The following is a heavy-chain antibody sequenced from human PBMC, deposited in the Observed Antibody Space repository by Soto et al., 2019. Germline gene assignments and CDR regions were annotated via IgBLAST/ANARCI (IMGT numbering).Heavy chain of an antibody. J-gene: IGHJ6*02. CDR3: AKDMYSSHHYGMYV. V-gene: IGHV3-9*01. CDR1: GFPFDDYA. Sequence: PGGALRLSCAASGFPFDDYAMHLVQQSPGKGLEWVSGISWNSGSIGYADSVKGRFTISRDNDKNSLYLQMNSLRVEDTALYYCAKDMYSSHHYGMYVWGQGTRVTVSS. D-gene: IGHD6-13*01. CDR2: ISWNSGSI.